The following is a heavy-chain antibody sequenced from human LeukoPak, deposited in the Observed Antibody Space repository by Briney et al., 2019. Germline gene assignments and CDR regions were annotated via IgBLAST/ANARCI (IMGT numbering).Heavy chain of an antibody. CDR3: ARLRITMVRGVMGYYYYYMDV. D-gene: IGHD3-10*01. V-gene: IGHV3-7*01. CDR1: GFTFSSYW. CDR2: IKQDGSEK. Sequence: GGSLRLSCAASGFTFSSYWMSWVRQAPGKGLEWVANIKQDGSEKYYVDSVKGRFIISRDNAKNSLYLQMNSLRAEDTAVYYCARLRITMVRGVMGYYYYYMDVWGKGTTVTVSS. J-gene: IGHJ6*03.